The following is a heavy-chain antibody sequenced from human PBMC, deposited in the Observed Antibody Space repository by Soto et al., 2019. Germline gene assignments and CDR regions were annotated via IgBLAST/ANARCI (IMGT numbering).Heavy chain of an antibody. V-gene: IGHV3-33*01. D-gene: IGHD2-2*02. CDR2: IWYDGSNK. Sequence: QVQLVESGGGVVQPGRSLRLSCAASGFNCRNYGMHWVRQAPGKGLEGLAIIWYDGSNKDYADSVKGRFTISRDKSKDSLYLQMNNLRDEDRAVYYCARLYTWIMDYWGQGTLVTVSS. J-gene: IGHJ4*02. CDR3: ARLYTWIMDY. CDR1: GFNCRNYG.